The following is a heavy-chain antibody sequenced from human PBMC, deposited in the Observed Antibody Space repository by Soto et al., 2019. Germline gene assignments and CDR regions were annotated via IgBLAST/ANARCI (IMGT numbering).Heavy chain of an antibody. J-gene: IGHJ6*03. Sequence: SETLSLTCAVYGGSFSGYYCSWIRQPPGKGLEWIGEINHSGSTNYNPSLKSRVTISVDTSKNQFSLKLSSVTAADTAVYYCARGWYYFMAVWGKGTMVTVSS. CDR2: INHSGST. V-gene: IGHV4-34*01. CDR1: GGSFSGYY. CDR3: ARGWYYFMAV.